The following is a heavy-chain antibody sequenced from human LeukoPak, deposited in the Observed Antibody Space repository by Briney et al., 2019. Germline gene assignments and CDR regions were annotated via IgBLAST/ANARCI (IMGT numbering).Heavy chain of an antibody. Sequence: GGSLRLSCAASGFTFSSYEMNWVRQAPGKGLEWVSYISSSGSTIYYADSVKGRFTISRDNAKNSLYLQMNSLRAEDTAVYYCARDKSDRGIAAAGIDYWGQGTLVTVSS. V-gene: IGHV3-48*03. D-gene: IGHD6-13*01. CDR1: GFTFSSYE. CDR3: ARDKSDRGIAAAGIDY. CDR2: ISSSGSTI. J-gene: IGHJ4*02.